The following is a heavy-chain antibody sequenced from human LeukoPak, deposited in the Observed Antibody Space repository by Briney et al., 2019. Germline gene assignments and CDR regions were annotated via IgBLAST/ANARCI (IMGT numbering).Heavy chain of an antibody. Sequence: PSETLSLTCTDSGDSLSSYNWSCVCQRPGERMEWIGYIYYCGSTNYNPSLKSRVTISVDTSKNQFSLKLSSVTAADTAVYYCARHSDYYFDYWGQGTLVTVSS. J-gene: IGHJ4*02. CDR2: IYYCGST. D-gene: IGHD3-16*01. CDR1: GDSLSSYN. V-gene: IGHV4-59*01. CDR3: ARHSDYYFDY.